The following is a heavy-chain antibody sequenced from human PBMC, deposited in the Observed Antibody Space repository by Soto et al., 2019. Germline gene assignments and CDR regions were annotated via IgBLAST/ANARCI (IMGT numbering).Heavy chain of an antibody. CDR1: GGTFSSYA. V-gene: IGHV1-69*13. CDR2: IIPIFGTA. J-gene: IGHJ6*02. Sequence: PVKVSCKASGGTFSSYAISWARQAPGQGLEWMGGIIPIFGTANYAQKFQGRVTITADESTSTAYMELSSLRSEDTAVYYCARGRANYVFWSGYPLVSGYGMDVWGQGTTVTGSS. D-gene: IGHD3-3*01. CDR3: ARGRANYVFWSGYPLVSGYGMDV.